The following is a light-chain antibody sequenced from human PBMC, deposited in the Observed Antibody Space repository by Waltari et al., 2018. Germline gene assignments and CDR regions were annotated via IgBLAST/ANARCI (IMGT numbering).Light chain of an antibody. CDR1: ESIGTS. Sequence: DIQMTQSPSTLSASVGDRVTFTCRASESIGTSLAWYQQKSGKAPKLLIYHASTLEGGVPSRFSDSGSGTDFTLTISSLQPDDFATYFCQQYYTYSLWAFGQGTKVETK. V-gene: IGKV1-5*01. CDR3: QQYYTYSLWA. CDR2: HAS. J-gene: IGKJ1*01.